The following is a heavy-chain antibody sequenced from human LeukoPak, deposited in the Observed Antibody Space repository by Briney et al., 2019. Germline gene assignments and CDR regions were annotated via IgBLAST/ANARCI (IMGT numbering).Heavy chain of an antibody. Sequence: SETLSLTCTVSGGSISTSNYYWGWIRQPPGKGLEWIGNIFYSGSTYYSPSLRSRVTISLDTSRNQFSLKLNSVTAADTAVYYCARDYYDSSGYKVDYWGQGTLVTVSS. D-gene: IGHD3-22*01. CDR3: ARDYYDSSGYKVDY. V-gene: IGHV4-39*07. CDR1: GGSISTSNYY. J-gene: IGHJ4*02. CDR2: IFYSGST.